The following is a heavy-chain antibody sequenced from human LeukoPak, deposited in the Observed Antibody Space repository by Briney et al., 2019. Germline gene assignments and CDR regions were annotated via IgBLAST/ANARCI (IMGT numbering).Heavy chain of an antibody. D-gene: IGHD5-12*01. Sequence: PGGSLRLSCAASGFTFSSYAMSWVRQAPGKGLEWVSAISGSGGSTYYADSVKGRFTISRDNSKNTLSLQMNSLRVEDTAMYFCAMDIQLSTWGLGTMVTVSS. V-gene: IGHV3-23*01. CDR2: ISGSGGST. CDR1: GFTFSSYA. J-gene: IGHJ3*01. CDR3: AMDIQLST.